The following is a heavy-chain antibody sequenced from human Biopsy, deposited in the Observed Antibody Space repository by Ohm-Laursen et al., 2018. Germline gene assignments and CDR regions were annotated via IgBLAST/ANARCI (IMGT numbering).Heavy chain of an antibody. D-gene: IGHD3-22*01. V-gene: IGHV4-39*01. CDR3: ARDYDTSGYYYVS. CDR2: TFYRGST. Sequence: SDTLSLTCTVSGGSISNNNYYWGWIRQPPGKGLEWIGSTFYRGSTHYKPSLKSRVNISVDTPKNQFSLKLNSVTAADTAVYYCARDYDTSGYYYVSWGQGTLVTVSS. J-gene: IGHJ5*02. CDR1: GGSISNNNYY.